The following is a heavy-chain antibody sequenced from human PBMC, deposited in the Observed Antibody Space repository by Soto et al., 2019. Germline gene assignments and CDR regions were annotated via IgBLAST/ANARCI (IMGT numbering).Heavy chain of an antibody. CDR1: GGSVSSGSYY. CDR3: ARSPIYDILTGFDY. CDR2: IYYSGST. V-gene: IGHV4-61*01. Sequence: SETLSLTCTVSGGSVSSGSYYWSWIRQPPGKGLEWIGYIYYSGSTNYNPSLKSRVTISVDTSKNQFSLKLSSVTAADTAVYYCARSPIYDILTGFDYWGQGTLVTVSS. J-gene: IGHJ4*02. D-gene: IGHD3-9*01.